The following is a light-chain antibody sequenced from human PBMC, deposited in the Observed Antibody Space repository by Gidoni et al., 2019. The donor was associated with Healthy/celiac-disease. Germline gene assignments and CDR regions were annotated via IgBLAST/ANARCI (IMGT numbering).Light chain of an antibody. J-gene: IGLJ2*01. CDR3: CSYAGSYTLV. Sequence: QSALTQPRSVSGSPGQSVTISFTGTSSDVGGYNYVSWYQQNPGKAPKRMIYDVSKRPSGVLDRFSGSKSGNTASLTISGLQAEDEADYYCCSYAGSYTLVFGGGTKLTVL. V-gene: IGLV2-11*01. CDR1: SSDVGGYNY. CDR2: DVS.